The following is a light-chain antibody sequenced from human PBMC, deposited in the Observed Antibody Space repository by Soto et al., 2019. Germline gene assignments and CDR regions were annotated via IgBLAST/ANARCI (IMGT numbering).Light chain of an antibody. V-gene: IGLV1-51*01. Sequence: QSVLTQPPSVSAAPGQKVTISCTGSSSNIGNNYVYCYQQHPGTAPKLLIYDNNKRPSGIPDRFSGSKSGTSATLGITGLQTGDEDDYDCGTWDSSLSTARVFGGGTKLTVL. J-gene: IGLJ2*01. CDR3: GTWDSSLSTARV. CDR1: SSNIGNNY. CDR2: DNN.